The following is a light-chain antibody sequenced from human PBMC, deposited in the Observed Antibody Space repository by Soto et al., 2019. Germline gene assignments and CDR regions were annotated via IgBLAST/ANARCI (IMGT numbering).Light chain of an antibody. Sequence: QSVLTQPASVSGSPGQSVTISCTGSRSDIGDSNFISWYQHSPGKAPRLLIYEVNNRPSGVSKRFSGSKAGNTASLTISGLLDDDEADYFCASFRSGTILVFGSGTKV. J-gene: IGLJ6*01. CDR3: ASFRSGTILV. CDR1: RSDIGDSNF. CDR2: EVN. V-gene: IGLV2-14*01.